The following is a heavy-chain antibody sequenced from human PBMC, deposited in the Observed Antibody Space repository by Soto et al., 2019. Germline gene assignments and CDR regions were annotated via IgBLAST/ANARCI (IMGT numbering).Heavy chain of an antibody. D-gene: IGHD5-18*01. Sequence: SSETLSLTCTVSCGSISSYYWSWIRQPPGKGLEWIGYIYYSGSTNYNPSLKSRVTISVDTSKNQFSLKLSSVTAADTAVYYCARGNTAMVMYYFDYWGQGTLVTVSS. J-gene: IGHJ4*02. CDR1: CGSISSYY. V-gene: IGHV4-59*01. CDR3: ARGNTAMVMYYFDY. CDR2: IYYSGST.